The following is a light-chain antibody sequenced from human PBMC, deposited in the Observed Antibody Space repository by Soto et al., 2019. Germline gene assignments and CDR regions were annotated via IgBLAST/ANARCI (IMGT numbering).Light chain of an antibody. V-gene: IGKV3-20*01. CDR1: QSVSSSY. CDR2: GAS. J-gene: IGKJ5*01. Sequence: EIVLTQSPGTLSLSPGERATLSCRASQSVSSSYLAWYQHKPGQAPRLLIYGASSRATGIPDRFSGSGSGTDFTLTISRLEPDDFEVYYCQQYGSSPPITFGQGTRLEIK. CDR3: QQYGSSPPIT.